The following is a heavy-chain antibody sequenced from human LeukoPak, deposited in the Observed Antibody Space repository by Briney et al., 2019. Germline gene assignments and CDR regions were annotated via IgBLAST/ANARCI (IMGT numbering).Heavy chain of an antibody. CDR1: GFTFSDYY. Sequence: PGGSLRLSCAASGFTFSDYYMSWIRQPPGKGLEWIGEINHSGSTNYNPSLKSRVTISVDTSKNQFSLKLSSVTAADTAVYYCARLVVRGVMNQGYDYWGQGTLVTVSS. CDR2: INHSGST. V-gene: IGHV4-34*01. D-gene: IGHD3-10*01. J-gene: IGHJ4*02. CDR3: ARLVVRGVMNQGYDY.